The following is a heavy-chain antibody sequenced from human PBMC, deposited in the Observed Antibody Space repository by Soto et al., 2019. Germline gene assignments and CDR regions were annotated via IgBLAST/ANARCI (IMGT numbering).Heavy chain of an antibody. J-gene: IGHJ5*02. CDR2: IYYSGST. CDR1: GGSISSSSYY. V-gene: IGHV4-39*01. Sequence: QLQLQESGPGLLKPSETLSLTCPVSGGSISSSSYYWGWIRQPPGKGLEWIGSIYYSGSTYYNPSLKRRVTIAVDTSKNQFSLKLSSVTAADTAVYYCASPRTYALLDPWGQGTLVTVSS. CDR3: ASPRTYALLDP. D-gene: IGHD2-8*01.